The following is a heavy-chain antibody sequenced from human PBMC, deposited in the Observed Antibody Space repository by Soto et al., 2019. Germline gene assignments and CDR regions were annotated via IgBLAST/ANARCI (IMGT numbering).Heavy chain of an antibody. V-gene: IGHV4-34*01. D-gene: IGHD5-18*01. J-gene: IGHJ4*02. CDR2: INHSGST. CDR1: GGSFSGYY. Sequence: SETLSLTCAVYGGSFSGYYWSWIRQPPGKGLEWIGEINHSGSTNYNPSLKSRVTISVDTSKNQFSLKLSSVTAADTAVYYCASRRDGYSYGLRRYYFDYWGQGTLVTVS. CDR3: ASRRDGYSYGLRRYYFDY.